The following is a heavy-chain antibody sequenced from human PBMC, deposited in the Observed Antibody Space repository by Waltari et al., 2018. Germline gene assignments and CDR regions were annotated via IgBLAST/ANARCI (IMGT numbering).Heavy chain of an antibody. Sequence: TANYAQKFQGRVTITTDESTSTAYMELSSLRSEDTAVYYCARIPTYYYDSSGYPFDYWGQGTLVTVSS. V-gene: IGHV1-69*05. D-gene: IGHD3-22*01. J-gene: IGHJ4*02. CDR3: ARIPTYYYDSSGYPFDY. CDR2: TA.